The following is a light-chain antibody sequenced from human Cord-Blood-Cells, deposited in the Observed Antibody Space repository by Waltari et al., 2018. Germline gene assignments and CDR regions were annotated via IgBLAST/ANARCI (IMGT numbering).Light chain of an antibody. CDR2: GAS. Sequence: IVFTHSPGTLSFSPRERATLSCRASQAVSSSYLAWYEQKPGQAPRLLIYGASSRATGIPDRFSGSWSGTDFTLTISRLEPEDFAVYYCQQYGSSPPRTFGGGTKVEIK. J-gene: IGKJ4*01. CDR3: QQYGSSPPRT. V-gene: IGKV3-20*01. CDR1: QAVSSSY.